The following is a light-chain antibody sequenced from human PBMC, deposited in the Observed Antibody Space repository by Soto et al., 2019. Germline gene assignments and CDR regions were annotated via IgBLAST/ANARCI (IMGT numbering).Light chain of an antibody. Sequence: EIVLTQSPGTLSLSPGERATLSCRASQSVSSSYLGWYQQKPGQAHRLLIYGGSSRATGIPDRFSGSGSGTDFTLTISRLEPEDFAVYYCQQYGSLPRTFGQGTKLEIK. J-gene: IGKJ2*01. CDR2: GGS. CDR3: QQYGSLPRT. CDR1: QSVSSSY. V-gene: IGKV3-20*01.